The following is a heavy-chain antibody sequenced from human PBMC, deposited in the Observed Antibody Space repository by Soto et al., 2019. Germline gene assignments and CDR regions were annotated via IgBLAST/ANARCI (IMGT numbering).Heavy chain of an antibody. Sequence: EVQLVESVGGLVKPGGSLRLSCAASGFTFSSYSMNWVRQAPGKGLEWVSSISDSSRYIYYADSVKGRFTISRDNAKNSLYLQMNSLRAEETAVYYCARDLSRLGMDVWGQGTTVTVSS. CDR1: GFTFSSYS. J-gene: IGHJ6*02. CDR2: ISDSSRYI. V-gene: IGHV3-21*01. D-gene: IGHD6-25*01. CDR3: ARDLSRLGMDV.